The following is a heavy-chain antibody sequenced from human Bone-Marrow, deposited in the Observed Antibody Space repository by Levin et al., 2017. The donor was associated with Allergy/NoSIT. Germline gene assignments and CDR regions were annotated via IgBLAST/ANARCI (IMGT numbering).Heavy chain of an antibody. Sequence: SETLSLTCTVSGYSINSGYSWGWVRQPPGKGLEWLGSIYGTGSTYYSPSLRSRVTISIRTSKNPFSLKLTSVTAADTAVYYCASMTTVTKTYYFDFWGRGTPVTVSS. D-gene: IGHD4-17*01. J-gene: IGHJ4*02. CDR2: IYGTGST. V-gene: IGHV4-38-2*02. CDR1: GYSINSGYS. CDR3: ASMTTVTKTYYFDF.